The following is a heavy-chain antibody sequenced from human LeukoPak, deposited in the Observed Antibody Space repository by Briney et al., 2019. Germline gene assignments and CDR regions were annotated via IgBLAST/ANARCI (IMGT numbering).Heavy chain of an antibody. D-gene: IGHD3-22*01. CDR1: GVTFSNYW. J-gene: IGHJ4*02. V-gene: IGHV3-7*01. CDR2: IKQDGSEK. CDR3: ASLPYYYDSSGYPTFDY. Sequence: PGGSLRLSCCLWGVTFSNYWISWVRQAPGKGLEWVANIKQDGSEKYYVDSVKGRFTISRDNAKNSVFLQMKSLRAEDTALYYCASLPYYYDSSGYPTFDYWGQGTLVTVSS.